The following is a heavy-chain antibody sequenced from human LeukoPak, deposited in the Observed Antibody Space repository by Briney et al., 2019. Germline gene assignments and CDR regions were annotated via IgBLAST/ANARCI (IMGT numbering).Heavy chain of an antibody. D-gene: IGHD6-6*01. CDR2: ISAYNGNT. CDR3: ARGREVVAARLSSAQNYYYMDV. Sequence: ASVKVSCKASGYTFTSYGISWVRQAPGQGLEWMGWISAYNGNTNYAQKLQGRVTMTTDTSTSTAYMELRSLRSDDTAVYYCARGREVVAARLSSAQNYYYMDVWGKGTTVTVSS. V-gene: IGHV1-18*01. CDR1: GYTFTSYG. J-gene: IGHJ6*03.